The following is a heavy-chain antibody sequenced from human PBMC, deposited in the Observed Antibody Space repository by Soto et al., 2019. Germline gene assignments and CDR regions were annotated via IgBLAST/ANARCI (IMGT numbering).Heavy chain of an antibody. Sequence: QVQLQQWGAGLLKPSETLSLTCAVYGGSFSGYYWSWIRQPPGKGLEWIGEINHSGSTNYNPSLKSRVTISVNTSKNQYSLKLSSVTSADTAVNYCAIVGVLMVYDKASVNWFDPWGQGTLVTVSS. CDR3: AIVGVLMVYDKASVNWFDP. CDR2: INHSGST. D-gene: IGHD2-8*01. CDR1: GGSFSGYY. J-gene: IGHJ5*02. V-gene: IGHV4-34*01.